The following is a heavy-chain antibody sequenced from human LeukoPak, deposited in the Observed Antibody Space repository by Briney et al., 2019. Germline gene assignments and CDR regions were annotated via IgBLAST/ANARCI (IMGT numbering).Heavy chain of an antibody. V-gene: IGHV1-46*01. D-gene: IGHD1-26*01. CDR2: INPSGGST. Sequence: ASVKVSCKASGYSFTSYYMHWVRQAPGQGLEWMGIINPSGGSTSYDQTFQGRVTMTRDTSTSTVYMELSSLRSEDTALYYCARDVAGSRGSGFDYWGQGTLVTVPS. J-gene: IGHJ4*02. CDR3: ARDVAGSRGSGFDY. CDR1: GYSFTSYY.